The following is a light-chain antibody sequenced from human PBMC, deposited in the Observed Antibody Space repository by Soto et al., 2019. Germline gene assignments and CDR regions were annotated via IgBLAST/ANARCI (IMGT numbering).Light chain of an antibody. CDR1: QSVSSN. CDR3: QQSNNWPYT. J-gene: IGKJ2*01. Sequence: EIVMTQSPATLSVSPGERATLSCRASQSVSSNLAWYQQKPGQAPRLLIYGASTRATGIPARFSGSGSGTDFTLTISSLQSEDFAFYYCQQSNNWPYTFGQGTKLEIK. V-gene: IGKV3-15*01. CDR2: GAS.